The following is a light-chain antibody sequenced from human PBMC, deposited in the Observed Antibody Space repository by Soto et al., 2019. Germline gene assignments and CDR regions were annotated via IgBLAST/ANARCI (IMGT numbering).Light chain of an antibody. CDR3: QSYDNSLSVYV. V-gene: IGLV1-40*01. J-gene: IGLJ1*01. Sequence: QSVLTQPPSASATPGQRVTISCSGGNSNIGNNLVNWYQQLPGTAPKLLIYGNSNRPSGVPDRFSGSKSGTSASLAITGLQAEDEADYYCQSYDNSLSVYVFGTGTKVTVL. CDR1: NSNIGNNL. CDR2: GNS.